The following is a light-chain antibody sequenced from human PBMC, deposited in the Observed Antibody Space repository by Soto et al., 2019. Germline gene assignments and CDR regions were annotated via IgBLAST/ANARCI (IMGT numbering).Light chain of an antibody. CDR3: QQSHSTPRT. CDR2: ASS. CDR1: QNINNY. Sequence: DIQMTQSPSSLSASVGDIVSITCRASQNINNYLTWYQRKPGQAPKLLIYASSRLHSGVPTRFSGSGSGTEFTLTISSLHPEDFATYFCQQSHSTPRTFGQGTTVEIK. J-gene: IGKJ1*01. V-gene: IGKV1-39*01.